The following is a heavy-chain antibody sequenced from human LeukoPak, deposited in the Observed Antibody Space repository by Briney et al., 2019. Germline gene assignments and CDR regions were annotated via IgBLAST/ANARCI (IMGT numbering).Heavy chain of an antibody. Sequence: GASVKVSCKASGYTFTSYDINWVRQAPGQGLEWMGIINPSGGSTTYAQKFQGRVTITRDTSASTAYMELSSLRSEDTAVYYCASSPYWTTVTSNWFDPWGQGTLVTVSS. CDR2: INPSGGST. D-gene: IGHD4-17*01. J-gene: IGHJ5*02. CDR3: ASSPYWTTVTSNWFDP. CDR1: GYTFTSYD. V-gene: IGHV1-46*01.